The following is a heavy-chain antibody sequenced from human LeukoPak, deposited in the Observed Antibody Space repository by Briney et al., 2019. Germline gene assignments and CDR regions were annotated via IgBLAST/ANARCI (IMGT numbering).Heavy chain of an antibody. Sequence: SETLSLTCAVYGGSFSGYYWSWIPQPPGRGRGWIGEINHSESTNYNPSLKSRVTISVDTSKNQFSLKLSSVTAADTAVYYCARASSIVARPSGGWDYYYGMDVWGQGTTVTVSS. CDR3: ARASSIVARPSGGWDYYYGMDV. J-gene: IGHJ6*02. CDR1: GGSFSGYY. CDR2: INHSEST. D-gene: IGHD6-6*01. V-gene: IGHV4-34*01.